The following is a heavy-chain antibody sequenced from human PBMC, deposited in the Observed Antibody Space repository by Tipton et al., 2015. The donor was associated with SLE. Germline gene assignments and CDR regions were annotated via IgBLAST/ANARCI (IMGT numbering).Heavy chain of an antibody. CDR3: ARVYGDHEDYFDY. CDR2: IYTSGST. V-gene: IGHV4-4*08. Sequence: TLSLTCTVSGGSISSYYWIWIRQPPGKGLEWIGYIYTSGSTNYNPSLKSRVTISVDTSKNQFSLKLSSVTAADTAVYYCARVYGDHEDYFDYWGQRTLVTVSS. J-gene: IGHJ4*02. CDR1: GGSISSYY. D-gene: IGHD4-17*01.